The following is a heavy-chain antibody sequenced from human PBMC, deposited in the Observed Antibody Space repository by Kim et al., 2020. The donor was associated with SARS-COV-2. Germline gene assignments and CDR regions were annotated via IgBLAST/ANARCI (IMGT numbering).Heavy chain of an antibody. V-gene: IGHV3-23*01. Sequence: GGSLRLSCAASGFTFSSYAMSWVRQAPGKGLEWVSAISGSGGSTYYADSVKGRFTISRDNSKNTLYLQMNSLRAEDTAVYYCAKDGEYCSSTSCYFWVQDNWGQGTLVTVSS. CDR3: AKDGEYCSSTSCYFWVQDN. CDR1: GFTFSSYA. CDR2: ISGSGGST. D-gene: IGHD2-2*01. J-gene: IGHJ4*02.